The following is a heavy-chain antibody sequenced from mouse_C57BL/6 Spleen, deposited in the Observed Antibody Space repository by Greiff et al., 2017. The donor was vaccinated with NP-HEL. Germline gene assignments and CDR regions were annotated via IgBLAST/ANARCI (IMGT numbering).Heavy chain of an antibody. Sequence: VQLQQSGAELVKPGASVKISCKASGYAFSSYWMNWVKQRPGKGLAWIGQIYPGDGDTNYNGKFKGKATLTADKSSSTAYMQLSSLTSEDSAVYFCARSYYGSSYDYYAMDYWGQGTSVTVSS. CDR3: ARSYYGSSYDYYAMDY. J-gene: IGHJ4*01. D-gene: IGHD1-1*01. V-gene: IGHV1-80*01. CDR1: GYAFSSYW. CDR2: IYPGDGDT.